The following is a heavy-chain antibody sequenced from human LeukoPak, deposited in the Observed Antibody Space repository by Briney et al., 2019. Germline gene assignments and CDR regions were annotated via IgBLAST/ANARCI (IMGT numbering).Heavy chain of an antibody. CDR3: ARHIEYNWNNPLYFDY. V-gene: IGHV4-38-2*01. D-gene: IGHD1/OR15-1a*01. J-gene: IGHJ4*02. Sequence: SETLSLTCAVSGYSISSGYYWGWIRQPPGKGLEWIGTIYHSGSTSYNPSLKSRVTISVDTSKNQFSLKLSSVTAADTAVYYCARHIEYNWNNPLYFDYWGQGTLVTVSS. CDR2: IYHSGST. CDR1: GYSISSGYY.